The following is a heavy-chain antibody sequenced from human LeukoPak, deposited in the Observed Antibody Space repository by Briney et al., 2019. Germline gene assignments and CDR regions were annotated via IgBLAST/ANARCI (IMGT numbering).Heavy chain of an antibody. V-gene: IGHV3-23*01. J-gene: IGHJ4*02. D-gene: IGHD3-22*01. CDR2: ISGSGGST. CDR1: GFTFSSYA. Sequence: GGSLRLSCAASGFTFSSYAMNWVRQAPGKGLEWVSAISGSGGSTYYADSVKGRFTISRDNSKNTLYLQMNSLRAEDTAVYYCAKEDDSSGYYYWEGWLRHYFDYWGQGTLVTVSS. CDR3: AKEDDSSGYYYWEGWLRHYFDY.